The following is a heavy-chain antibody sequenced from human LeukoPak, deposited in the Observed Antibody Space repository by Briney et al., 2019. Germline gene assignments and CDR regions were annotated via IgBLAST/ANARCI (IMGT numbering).Heavy chain of an antibody. CDR3: ARALNLWNVDFDY. CDR2: INPDSGGT. D-gene: IGHD3-3*01. CDR1: GYTFTGYY. V-gene: IGHV1-2*02. J-gene: IGHJ4*02. Sequence: VASVKVSCKASGYTFTGYYMHWVRQAPGQGLEWMGWINPDSGGTNSAQKFQGRVTMTRDTSISTVYMELSRLRSDDTAVYYCARALNLWNVDFDYWGQGTLVTVSS.